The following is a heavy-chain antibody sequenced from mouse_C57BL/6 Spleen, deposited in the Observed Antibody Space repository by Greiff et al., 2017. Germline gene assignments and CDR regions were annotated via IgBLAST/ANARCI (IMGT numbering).Heavy chain of an antibody. CDR1: GYAFSSYW. CDR3: ARWGTTVVAPYYFDY. V-gene: IGHV1-80*01. CDR2: IYPGDGDT. D-gene: IGHD1-1*01. Sequence: VQLQQSGAELVKPGASVKISCKASGYAFSSYWMNWVKQRPGKGLEWIGQIYPGDGDTNYNGKFKGKATLTADKSSSTAYMQLSSLTSADSAVYFCARWGTTVVAPYYFDYWGQGTTLTVSS. J-gene: IGHJ2*01.